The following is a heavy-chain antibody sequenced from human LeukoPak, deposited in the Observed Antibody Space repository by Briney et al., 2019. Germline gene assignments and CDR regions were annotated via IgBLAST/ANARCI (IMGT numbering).Heavy chain of an antibody. J-gene: IGHJ5*02. V-gene: IGHV3-7*01. CDR3: AREYSGSYWWFDP. Sequence: PGGSLRLSCAASGFTFTNYWMSWVRQAPGKGLEWVASIEQDESEKCYVGSVKGRFTISRDNAKNSLYLQMNSLRAEDTALYYCAREYSGSYWWFDPWGQGTLVTVSS. D-gene: IGHD1-26*01. CDR2: IEQDESEK. CDR1: GFTFTNYW.